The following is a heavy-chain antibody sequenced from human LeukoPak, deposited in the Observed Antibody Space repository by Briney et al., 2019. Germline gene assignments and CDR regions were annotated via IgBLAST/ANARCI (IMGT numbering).Heavy chain of an antibody. V-gene: IGHV3-11*06. CDR2: ITSSSAYT. J-gene: IGHJ4*02. CDR3: ARAQYYFDS. Sequence: GGSLRLSCAASGFTFTNYYMSWIRQAPGKGLEWLSYITSSSAYTNYADSVKGRFTISRDNAKNSLYLQMNSLRAEDTAVYYCARAQYYFDSWGRGALVTVSS. CDR1: GFTFTNYY.